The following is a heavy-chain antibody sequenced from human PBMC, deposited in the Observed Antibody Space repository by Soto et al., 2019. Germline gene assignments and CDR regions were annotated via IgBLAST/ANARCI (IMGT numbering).Heavy chain of an antibody. D-gene: IGHD3-9*01. CDR3: ARVYYDILTGYYGYNWFDP. J-gene: IGHJ5*02. CDR2: IYYSGST. Sequence: PSXTLSLTCTVSGGSISSYYWSWIRQPPVKGLEWIGYIYYSGSTNYHPSLKSRVTISVDTSKNQFSLELSSLRSEDTAVYYCARVYYDILTGYYGYNWFDPWGQGTLVTVSS. CDR1: GGSISSYY. V-gene: IGHV4-59*01.